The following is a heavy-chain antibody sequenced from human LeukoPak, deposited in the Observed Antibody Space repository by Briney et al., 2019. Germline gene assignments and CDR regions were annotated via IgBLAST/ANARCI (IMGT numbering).Heavy chain of an antibody. D-gene: IGHD2-2*02. Sequence: GASVKVSCKASGGTFSSYAISWVRRAPGQGLEWMGGIIPIFGTANYAQKFQGRVTVTTDESTSTAYMELSSLRSEDTAVYYCARYCSSTSCYNRAFDIWGQGTMVTVSS. J-gene: IGHJ3*02. CDR2: IIPIFGTA. V-gene: IGHV1-69*05. CDR1: GGTFSSYA. CDR3: ARYCSSTSCYNRAFDI.